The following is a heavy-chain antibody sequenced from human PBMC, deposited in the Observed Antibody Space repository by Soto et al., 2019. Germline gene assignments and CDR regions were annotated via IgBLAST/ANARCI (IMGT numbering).Heavy chain of an antibody. J-gene: IGHJ5*02. V-gene: IGHV3-23*01. CDR1: GFIFENFG. Sequence: SGGSLRLSCAASGFIFENFGMSWVRQAPGKGLEWISSISGGGFKKYYADSVKGRFTISRDNSKSTVYLELNNLSAEDTAVYHCAKNQGVELVPLATVDWFDPWGQGSVVTVSS. D-gene: IGHD1-26*01. CDR3: AKNQGVELVPLATVDWFDP. CDR2: ISGGGFKK.